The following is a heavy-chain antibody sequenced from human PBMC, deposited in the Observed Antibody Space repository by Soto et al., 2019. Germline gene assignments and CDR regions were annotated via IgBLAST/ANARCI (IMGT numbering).Heavy chain of an antibody. J-gene: IGHJ5*02. CDR1: GLTLSSYA. V-gene: IGHV3-23*01. D-gene: IGHD2-8*01. CDR2: ISGSGGHT. CDR3: AKIEMGWFAH. Sequence: GGSLRISCVASGLTLSSYAMSWFRQAPGKGLEWVSTISGSGGHTYYADSVKGRFVVSRDNDKNTVYLHMSSLTGEDTAVYFCAKIEMGWFAHWGQGTQVTVSS.